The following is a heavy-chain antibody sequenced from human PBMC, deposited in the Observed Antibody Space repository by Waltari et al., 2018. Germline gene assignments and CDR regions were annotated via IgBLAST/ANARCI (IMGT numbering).Heavy chain of an antibody. CDR2: ISIRGFDT. J-gene: IGHJ4*02. V-gene: IGHV3-23*01. CDR1: GFTFTMFA. CDR3: AKDLGSTSVPYYFDY. D-gene: IGHD3-16*01. Sequence: EVQLLDSGGGLVQTGGSRRLSCAASGFTFTMFAMSWVRQVPGRGLEWGAGISIRGFDTFYADSVKGRFTVSRDNSKNMLFLEMNNLRADDTGVYYCAKDLGSTSVPYYFDYWGQGTKVTVSS.